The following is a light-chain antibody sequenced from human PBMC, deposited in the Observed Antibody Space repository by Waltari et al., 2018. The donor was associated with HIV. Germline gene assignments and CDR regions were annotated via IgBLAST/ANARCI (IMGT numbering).Light chain of an antibody. V-gene: IGLV3-25*03. CDR1: ILTKQS. Sequence: SSELTQPPSLSVSSGQTARITCSGDILTKQSAYWYQQEPGQAPVLLIYKDNKRPSGIPQRFSGSSSGTTVTLTISGVQAEDEADYYCQSADISGIGVVAGGTQVTVL. CDR2: KDN. J-gene: IGLJ3*02. CDR3: QSADISGIGV.